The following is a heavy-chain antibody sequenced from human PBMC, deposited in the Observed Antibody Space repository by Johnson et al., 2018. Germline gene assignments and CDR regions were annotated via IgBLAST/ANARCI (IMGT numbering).Heavy chain of an antibody. CDR1: GLPVTYYT. V-gene: IGHV3-23*04. Sequence: VQLVASGGGLGQXGGSXRLXCVASGLPVTYYTMSWVRQSPVRGLEWVPSVGGDNIEKDYADSVRGRFAISRDNAINTLFLQMNNVSAEETAIYVCAKDFVSAIGVFDPFGIWGQGTMVTISS. J-gene: IGHJ3*02. D-gene: IGHD3-3*01. CDR3: AKDFVSAIGVFDPFGI. CDR2: VGGDNIEK.